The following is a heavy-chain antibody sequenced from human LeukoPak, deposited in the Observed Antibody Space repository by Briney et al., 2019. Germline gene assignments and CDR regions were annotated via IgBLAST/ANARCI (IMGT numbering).Heavy chain of an antibody. D-gene: IGHD1-14*01. CDR1: GFTFNRSW. V-gene: IGHV3-7*01. J-gene: IGHJ4*02. CDR2: LDPSGSQK. CDR3: AIRTSGNY. Sequence: PGGSLRLSCAASGFTFNRSWMNWVRQAPGKGLEWVANLDPSGSQKRYVDSVKGRFIISKDNPGASLYLDMYSLRAEDTAIYYCAIRTSGNYWGQGTLVTVSS.